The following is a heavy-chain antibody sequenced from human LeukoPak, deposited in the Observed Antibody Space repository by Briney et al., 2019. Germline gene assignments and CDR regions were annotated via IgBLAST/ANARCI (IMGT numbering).Heavy chain of an antibody. CDR3: ARAEPSSGSFSFDY. V-gene: IGHV3-48*03. D-gene: IGHD1-26*01. J-gene: IGHJ4*02. CDR2: ISSSGSTI. Sequence: LGGSLRLSCAASGFTFSSYEMNWARQAPGKGLEWASYISSSGSTIYYADSVKGRFTISRDNAKNSLYLQMNSLRAEDTAVYYCARAEPSSGSFSFDYWGQGTLVTVSS. CDR1: GFTFSSYE.